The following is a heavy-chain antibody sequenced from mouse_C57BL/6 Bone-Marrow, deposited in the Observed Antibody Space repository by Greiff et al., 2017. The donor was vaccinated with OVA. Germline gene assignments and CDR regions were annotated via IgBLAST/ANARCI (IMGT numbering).Heavy chain of an antibody. J-gene: IGHJ1*03. CDR1: GFTFSDAW. CDR3: TRPGDSCGFDV. V-gene: IGHV6-6*01. CDR2: IRNKANNHAT. Sequence: EVKVEESGGGLVQPGGSMKLSCAASGFTFSDAWMDWVRQSPEKGLEWVAEIRNKANNHATYYAESVKGRFTISRDDSKSSVYLQMHSLRAEDTGIYYCTRPGDSCGFDVWGTGTTVTVSS.